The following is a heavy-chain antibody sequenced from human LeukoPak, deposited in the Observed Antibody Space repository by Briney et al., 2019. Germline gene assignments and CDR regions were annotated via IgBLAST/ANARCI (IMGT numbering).Heavy chain of an antibody. V-gene: IGHV4-39*07. CDR3: ARDRVVVKQSGAFDI. CDR1: GGSISSSSYY. D-gene: IGHD3-22*01. Sequence: PSETLSLTCTVSGGSISSSSYYWGWIRQPPGKGLEWIGSIYYSGSTYYNPSLKSRVTISVDTSKNQFSLKLSSVTAADTAVYYCARDRVVVKQSGAFDIWGQGTMVTVSS. J-gene: IGHJ3*02. CDR2: IYYSGST.